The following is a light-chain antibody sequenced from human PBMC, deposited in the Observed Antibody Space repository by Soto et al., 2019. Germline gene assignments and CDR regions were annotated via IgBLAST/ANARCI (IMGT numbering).Light chain of an antibody. V-gene: IGKV4-1*01. CDR3: QKYYSTPPT. J-gene: IGKJ4*01. CDR2: WAS. CDR1: QSVLHSAYKNNY. Sequence: IVMTQSPGSLAVSLGEGATINCRSSQSVLHSAYKNNYLAWYQQKPGQPPKLLIYWASTRESGVPDRFSGRGSGTDFTLTISSLQAEDVAVYYCQKYYSTPPTFGGGTKVEIK.